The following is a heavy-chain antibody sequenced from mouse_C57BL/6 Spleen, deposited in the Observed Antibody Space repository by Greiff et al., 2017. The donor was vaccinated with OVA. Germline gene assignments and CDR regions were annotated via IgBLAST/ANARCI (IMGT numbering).Heavy chain of an antibody. J-gene: IGHJ1*03. V-gene: IGHV1-7*01. CDR3: ARGSNDWYFDV. CDR1: GYTFTSYW. D-gene: IGHD2-5*01. CDR2: INPSSGYT. Sequence: QVQLKESGAELVKPGASVKLSCKASGYTFTSYWMHWVKQRPGQGLEWIGYINPSSGYTKYNQKFKDKATLTADKSSSTAYMQLSSLTYEDSAVYYCARGSNDWYFDVWGTGTTVTVSS.